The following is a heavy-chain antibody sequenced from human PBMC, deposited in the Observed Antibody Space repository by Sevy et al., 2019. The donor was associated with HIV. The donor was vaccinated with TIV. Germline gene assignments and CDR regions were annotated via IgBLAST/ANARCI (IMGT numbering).Heavy chain of an antibody. D-gene: IGHD2-15*01. CDR3: GRGGIVVGGAFDF. CDR2: ISSSSSTI. CDR1: GFTFSSYS. V-gene: IGHV3-48*01. Sequence: GGSLRLSCAASGFTFSSYSMNWVRQAPGKGLEWVSYISSSSSTIYYADSVKGRFTISRDNAKNSLYLQMNSLRAGDRAVYYCGRGGIVVGGAFDFWGKGTMVTVSS. J-gene: IGHJ3*01.